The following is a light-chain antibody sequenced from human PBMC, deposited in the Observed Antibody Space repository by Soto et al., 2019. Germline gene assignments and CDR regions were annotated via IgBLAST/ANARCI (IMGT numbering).Light chain of an antibody. CDR1: QSISSW. CDR3: QQYNTHWT. V-gene: IGKV1-5*03. J-gene: IGKJ1*01. CDR2: KAS. Sequence: GGRVTITCRASQSISSWLAWYQQKPGKAPKLLIYKASSLESGVPSRFSGSGSGTEFTLTISSLQPDDFATYYCQQYNTHWTFGQGTKVDIK.